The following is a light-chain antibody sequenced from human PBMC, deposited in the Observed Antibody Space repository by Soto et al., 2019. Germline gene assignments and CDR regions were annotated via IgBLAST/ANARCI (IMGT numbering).Light chain of an antibody. J-gene: IGLJ2*01. CDR3: TSYAGANTLV. CDR1: SSDVGGYDY. V-gene: IGLV2-8*01. CDR2: EVS. Sequence: QSALTQPPSASGSPGQSVTISCTGTSSDVGGYDYVSWYQQHPGKAPKVMIFEVSKRPSGVPDRFSGSKSANTASLTVSGLQAEDEADYYFTSYAGANTLVFGGGTKLTVL.